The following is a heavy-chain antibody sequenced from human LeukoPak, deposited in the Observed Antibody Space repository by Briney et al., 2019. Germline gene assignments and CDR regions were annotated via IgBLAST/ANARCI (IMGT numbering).Heavy chain of an antibody. V-gene: IGHV3-21*01. CDR2: ISSSSSYI. J-gene: IGHJ4*02. CDR3: ARGPAYSGSYWPY. Sequence: GGSLRLSCAASGFTFSSYSMNWVRQAPGKGPEWVSSISSSSSYIYYADSVKGRFTISRDNAKNSLYLQMNSLRAEDTAVYYCARGPAYSGSYWPYWGQGTLVTVSS. D-gene: IGHD1-26*01. CDR1: GFTFSSYS.